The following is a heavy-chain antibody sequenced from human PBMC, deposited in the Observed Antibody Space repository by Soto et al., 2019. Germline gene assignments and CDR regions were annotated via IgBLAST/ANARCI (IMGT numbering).Heavy chain of an antibody. CDR2: IYYSGST. Sequence: QVQLQESGPGLVKPSQTLSLTCTVSGGSISSGGYYWSWIRQHPGKGLEWIGYIYYSGSTYYNPSLKSRITISVDTSKNQFSLKLSSVTAADTAVYYCARAHRGFGELDYYYYGMDVWGQGTTVTVSS. D-gene: IGHD3-10*01. V-gene: IGHV4-31*03. J-gene: IGHJ6*02. CDR3: ARAHRGFGELDYYYYGMDV. CDR1: GGSISSGGYY.